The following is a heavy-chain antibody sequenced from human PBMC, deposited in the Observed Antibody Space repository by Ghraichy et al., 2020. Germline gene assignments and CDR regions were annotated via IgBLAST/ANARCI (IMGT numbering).Heavy chain of an antibody. J-gene: IGHJ3*02. CDR2: INHSGST. CDR1: GGSFSGYY. CDR3: ARALKRWLQFGVFDI. D-gene: IGHD5-24*01. V-gene: IGHV4-34*01. Sequence: ETLSLTCAVYGGSFSGYYWSWIRQPPGKGLEWIGEINHSGSTNYNPSLKSRVTISVDTSKNQFSLKLSSVTAADTAVYYCARALKRWLQFGVFDIWGQGTMVTVSS.